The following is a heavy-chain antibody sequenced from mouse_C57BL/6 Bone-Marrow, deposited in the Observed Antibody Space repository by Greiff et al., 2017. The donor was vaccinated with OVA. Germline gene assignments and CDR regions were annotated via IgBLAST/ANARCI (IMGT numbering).Heavy chain of an antibody. Sequence: QVHVKQPGAELVKPGASVKVSCKASGYTFTSYWMHWVKQRPGQGLEWIGRIHPSDSDTNYNQKFKGKATLTVDKSSSTAYMQLSSLTSEDSAVYYCAIAFYSNYVGFAYWGQGTLVTVSA. CDR2: IHPSDSDT. D-gene: IGHD2-5*01. J-gene: IGHJ3*01. CDR1: GYTFTSYW. V-gene: IGHV1-74*01. CDR3: AIAFYSNYVGFAY.